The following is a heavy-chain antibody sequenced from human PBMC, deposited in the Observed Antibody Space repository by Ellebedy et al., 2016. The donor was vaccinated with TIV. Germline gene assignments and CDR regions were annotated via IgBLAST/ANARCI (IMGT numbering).Heavy chain of an antibody. J-gene: IGHJ6*02. Sequence: GESLKISXAASGFTFSSYWMHWVRQVPGKGLVWVSRINSDGSTTYYADSVKGRFTISRDNAKNTLYLQMNSLRAEDTAVYYCARDQGLTIFGVAYGMDVWGQGTTVTVSS. CDR2: INSDGSTT. CDR3: ARDQGLTIFGVAYGMDV. CDR1: GFTFSSYW. D-gene: IGHD3-3*01. V-gene: IGHV3-74*01.